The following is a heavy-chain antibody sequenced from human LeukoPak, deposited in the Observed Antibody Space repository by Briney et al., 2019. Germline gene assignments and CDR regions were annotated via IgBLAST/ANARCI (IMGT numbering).Heavy chain of an antibody. Sequence: SETLSLTCTVSGGSISSSYWSWVRQPPGKGLEWIGYIDNSGSTNYNPSLKSRVTISLDTSRDQFSLRLTSVTAADTAIYYCASRPAGSTWYGVFDYWSQGTLVTVSS. CDR3: ASRPAGSTWYGVFDY. V-gene: IGHV4-59*01. D-gene: IGHD6-13*01. CDR1: GGSISSSY. J-gene: IGHJ4*02. CDR2: IDNSGST.